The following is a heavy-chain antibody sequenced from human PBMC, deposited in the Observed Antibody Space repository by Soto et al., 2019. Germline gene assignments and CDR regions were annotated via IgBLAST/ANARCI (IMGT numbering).Heavy chain of an antibody. CDR2: ISPYTGNT. Sequence: QVQLVQSGDEVKKPGASVKVSCKASGYIFVNYGIAWVRQAPGQGLEWMGWISPYTGNTHSASKVQGRLTMTTDASTSTAYMDLGSLTSDDTAVYYCVMVDNYVTPTPQDVWGQGTTVTVSS. V-gene: IGHV1-18*01. CDR1: GYIFVNYG. D-gene: IGHD3-16*01. CDR3: VMVDNYVTPTPQDV. J-gene: IGHJ6*02.